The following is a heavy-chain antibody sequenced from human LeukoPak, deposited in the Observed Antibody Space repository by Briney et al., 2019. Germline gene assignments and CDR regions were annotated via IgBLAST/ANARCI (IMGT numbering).Heavy chain of an antibody. D-gene: IGHD1-26*01. V-gene: IGHV3-23*01. J-gene: IGHJ5*02. Sequence: GGSLTLSCAASGFTFSSYAMSWVRQAPGKGLESVSAISGSGGSTYYADSVKGRFTISRDNSKNTLYLQMNSLRAEDTAVYYCARASGSYFGWFDPWGQGTLVTVSS. CDR3: ARASGSYFGWFDP. CDR2: ISGSGGST. CDR1: GFTFSSYA.